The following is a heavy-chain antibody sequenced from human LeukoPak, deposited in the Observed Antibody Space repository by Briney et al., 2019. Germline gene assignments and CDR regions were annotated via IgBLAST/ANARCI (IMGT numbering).Heavy chain of an antibody. CDR1: GYTFTGYY. V-gene: IGHV1-2*02. CDR2: INPNSGGT. Sequence: ASVKVSCKASGYTFTGYYMHWVRQAPGQRLEWMGWINPNSGGTNYAQKFQGRVTMTRDTSISTAYMELSRLRSDDTAVYYCASTQGEYSGYVDYWGQGTLVTVSS. D-gene: IGHD5-12*01. CDR3: ASTQGEYSGYVDY. J-gene: IGHJ4*02.